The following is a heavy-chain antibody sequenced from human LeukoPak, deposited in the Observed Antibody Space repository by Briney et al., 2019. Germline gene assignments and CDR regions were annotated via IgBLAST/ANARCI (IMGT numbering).Heavy chain of an antibody. CDR3: ARDRRVSGFDY. CDR1: GFTFSDYY. CDR2: ISSSSSHT. J-gene: IGHJ4*02. Sequence: LGGSLRLSCAASGFTFSDYYMSWIRQAPGKGLEGISYISSSSSHTNYADSVKGRFTISRDNAKNSLYLQMNSLRAEDTAVYYCARDRRVSGFDYWGQGTLVTVSS. V-gene: IGHV3-11*05.